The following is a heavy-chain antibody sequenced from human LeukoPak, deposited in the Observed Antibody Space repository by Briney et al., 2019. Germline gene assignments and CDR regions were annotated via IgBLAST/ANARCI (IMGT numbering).Heavy chain of an antibody. Sequence: ASAKVSCKASGYTFTSYGISWVRQAPGQGLEWMGWISAYNGNTNYAQKLQGRVTMTTDTSTSTAYMELRSLRSDDTAVYYCARSRGDFWSGYPYGMDVWGQGTTVTVSS. D-gene: IGHD3-3*01. V-gene: IGHV1-18*01. CDR2: ISAYNGNT. CDR1: GYTFTSYG. J-gene: IGHJ6*02. CDR3: ARSRGDFWSGYPYGMDV.